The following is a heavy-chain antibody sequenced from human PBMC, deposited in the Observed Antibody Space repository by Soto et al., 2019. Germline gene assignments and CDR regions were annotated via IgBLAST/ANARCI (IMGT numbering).Heavy chain of an antibody. CDR3: AAGGGLPRYS. CDR1: GGSISSGGYS. Sequence: QLQLQESGSGLVKPSQTLSLTCAVSGGSISSGGYSWSWIRQPPGKGLAWVGYIYHSGSTYYNPSVKRRVTRSVDRSKNQFSLKLSSVTAADTAVYYCAAGGGLPRYSWGQGTLVTVSS. V-gene: IGHV4-30-2*01. J-gene: IGHJ4*02. CDR2: IYHSGST. D-gene: IGHD5-12*01.